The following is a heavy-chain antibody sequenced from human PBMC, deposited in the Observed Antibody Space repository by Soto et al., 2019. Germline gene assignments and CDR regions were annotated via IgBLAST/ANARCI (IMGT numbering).Heavy chain of an antibody. CDR1: GFNFSSYA. CDR3: AKPQGADYSNPRAPLDY. J-gene: IGHJ4*02. CDR2: ISGSGGST. Sequence: PGGSLRLSCAASGFNFSSYAMSWVRQAPGKGLEWVSAISGSGGSTYYADSVKGRFTISRDNSKNTLYLQMNSLRAEDTAVYYCAKPQGADYSNPRAPLDYWGQGTLVTVSS. V-gene: IGHV3-23*01. D-gene: IGHD4-4*01.